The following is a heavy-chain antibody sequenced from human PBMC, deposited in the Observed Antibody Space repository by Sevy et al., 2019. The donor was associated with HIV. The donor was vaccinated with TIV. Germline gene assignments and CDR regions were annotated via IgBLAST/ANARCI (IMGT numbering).Heavy chain of an antibody. CDR3: ARYCSGGGCFSLLPPYHYGMDV. Sequence: GGSLRLSCAASGFTFNMYWMTWVRQAPGKGLEWVANIKEDGSQKNYLDSVKGRFIISRDNAKGSLYLQINGLRAVDTAVYNCARYCSGGGCFSLLPPYHYGMDVWGQGTTVTVSS. D-gene: IGHD2-15*01. J-gene: IGHJ6*02. CDR2: IKEDGSQK. CDR1: GFTFNMYW. V-gene: IGHV3-7*01.